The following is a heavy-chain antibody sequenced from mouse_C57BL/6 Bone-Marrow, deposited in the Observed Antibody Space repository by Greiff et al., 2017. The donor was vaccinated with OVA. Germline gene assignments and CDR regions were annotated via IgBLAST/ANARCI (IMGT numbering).Heavy chain of an antibody. V-gene: IGHV1-59*01. CDR3: AREDYYGSSDAMDY. J-gene: IGHJ4*01. D-gene: IGHD1-1*01. Sequence: QVQLQQPGAELVRPGTSVKLSCKASGYTFTSYWMHWVKQRPGQGLEWIGVIDPSDSYTNYNQKFKGKATLTVDTSSSTAYMQLSSLTSEDSAVYYGAREDYYGSSDAMDYWGQGTSVTVSS. CDR2: IDPSDSYT. CDR1: GYTFTSYW.